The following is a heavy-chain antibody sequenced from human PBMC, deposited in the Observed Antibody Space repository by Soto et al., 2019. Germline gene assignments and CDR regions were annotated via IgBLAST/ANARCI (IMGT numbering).Heavy chain of an antibody. D-gene: IGHD3-10*01. CDR3: AVVEVSGSVNFSFYHYYDVEV. Sequence: QVQLVQCGAEVRKPGSSVRVSCKPSGGSFSKNAIHRVRQAPGQGLEWLGGILPIFGLTYYAPEFRGRLTITANETMSATYRALSSLTSGDTARYYCAVVEVSGSVNFSFYHYYDVEVVGVGTSVPVSS. V-gene: IGHV1-69*01. CDR2: ILPIFGLT. CDR1: GGSFSKNA. J-gene: IGHJ6*04.